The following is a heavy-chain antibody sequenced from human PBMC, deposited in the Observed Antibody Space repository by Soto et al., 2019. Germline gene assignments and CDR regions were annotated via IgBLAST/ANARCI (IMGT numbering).Heavy chain of an antibody. Sequence: SETLSLTCAVYGGSFSGYHWSWIRQPPWKWLEWIGEINHSGSTYYNPSLKSRVTISVDTSKNQFSLKLSSVTAADTAVYYCARDRHLDYWGQGTLVTVAS. V-gene: IGHV4-34*09. CDR1: GGSFSGYH. J-gene: IGHJ4*02. CDR3: ARDRHLDY. CDR2: INHSGST.